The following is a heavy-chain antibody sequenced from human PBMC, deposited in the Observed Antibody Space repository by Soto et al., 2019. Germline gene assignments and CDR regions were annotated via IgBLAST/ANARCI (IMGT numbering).Heavy chain of an antibody. CDR1: VGTFSSYA. V-gene: IGHV1-69*01. Sequence: QVQLVQSGAEVKKPGSSVKVSCKASVGTFSSYAISWVRQAPGQGLEWMGGIIPIFGTANYAQKFQGRVTITAYEYTSTAYMEMSSMRSEDTGVYYCASHRPTIYDILTGPPSYYYYYGMDVWGQGTTVTVSS. CDR2: IIPIFGTA. J-gene: IGHJ6*02. CDR3: ASHRPTIYDILTGPPSYYYYYGMDV. D-gene: IGHD3-9*01.